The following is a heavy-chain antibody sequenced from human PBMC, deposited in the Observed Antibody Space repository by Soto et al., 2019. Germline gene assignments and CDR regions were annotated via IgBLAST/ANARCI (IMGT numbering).Heavy chain of an antibody. J-gene: IGHJ4*02. CDR2: INAGNGNT. Sequence: QVQLVQSGAEVKKPGASVKVSCKASGYTFTSYAMHWVRQAPGQRLEWMGWINAGNGNTKYSQKFQGRVTITRDTSASTAYMELSSLRSEDTAVYYCARWMTTVTWGFDYWGQGTLVTVSS. CDR3: ARWMTTVTWGFDY. V-gene: IGHV1-3*01. D-gene: IGHD4-17*01. CDR1: GYTFTSYA.